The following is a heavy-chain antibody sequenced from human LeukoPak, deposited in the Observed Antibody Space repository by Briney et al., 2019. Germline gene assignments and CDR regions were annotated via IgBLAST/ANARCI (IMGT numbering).Heavy chain of an antibody. V-gene: IGHV3-7*01. J-gene: IGHJ4*02. CDR1: GFTFSSYW. CDR2: IKQDGSEK. Sequence: GGSLRLSCAASGFTFSSYWMSWVSQAPGKGLEWVANIKQDGSEKYYVDSVKGRFTISRDNAKNSLYLQMNSLRAEDTAVYYCARVRDYGDFPFYFDYWGQGTLVTVSS. CDR3: ARVRDYGDFPFYFDY. D-gene: IGHD4-17*01.